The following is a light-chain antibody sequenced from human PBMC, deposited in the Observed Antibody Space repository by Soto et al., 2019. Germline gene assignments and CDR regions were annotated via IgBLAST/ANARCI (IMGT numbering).Light chain of an antibody. CDR2: EVN. CDR3: FSYADTNNFV. Sequence: QSVLTQPPSASGSPGQSVSISCSVGSSDVGGSKYVSWYQVKPGKAPKLIIYEVNRRPEGAPYRFSGSKSGNTASLTVSGLQAEDEGDYYCFSYADTNNFVFGSGTKVTVL. V-gene: IGLV2-8*01. CDR1: SSDVGGSKY. J-gene: IGLJ1*01.